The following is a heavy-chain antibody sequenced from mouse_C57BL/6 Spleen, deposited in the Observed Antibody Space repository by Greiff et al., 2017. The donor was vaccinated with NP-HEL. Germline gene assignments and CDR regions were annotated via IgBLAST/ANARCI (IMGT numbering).Heavy chain of an antibody. CDR3: ARGGYGSSLAY. J-gene: IGHJ3*01. D-gene: IGHD1-1*01. V-gene: IGHV1-85*01. Sequence: QVQLQQSGPELVKPGASVKLSCKASGYTFTSYDINWVKQRPGQGLEWIGWIYPRDGSTKYNEKFKGKATLTVDTSSSTAYMELHSLTSEDSAVYVCARGGYGSSLAYWGQGTLVTVSA. CDR2: IYPRDGST. CDR1: GYTFTSYD.